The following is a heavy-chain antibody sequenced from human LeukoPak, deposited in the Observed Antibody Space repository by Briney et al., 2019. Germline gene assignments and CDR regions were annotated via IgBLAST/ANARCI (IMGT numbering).Heavy chain of an antibody. Sequence: ASVKVSCKVSGYTLTELSMHWVRQAPGKGLEWMGGFDPEDGERIYAQKFQGRVTMTEDTSTDTAYMELSSLRSEDTAVYYCAALGYCSSTSCYNGGYYYYYMDVWGKGTAVTVSS. CDR1: GYTLTELS. D-gene: IGHD2-2*02. CDR2: FDPEDGER. V-gene: IGHV1-24*01. CDR3: AALGYCSSTSCYNGGYYYYYMDV. J-gene: IGHJ6*03.